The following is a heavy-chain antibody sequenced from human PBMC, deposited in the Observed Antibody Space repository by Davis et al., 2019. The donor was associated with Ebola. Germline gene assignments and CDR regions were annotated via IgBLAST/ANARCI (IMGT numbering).Heavy chain of an antibody. CDR1: GGTLRTHG. J-gene: IGHJ6*02. CDR3: ARELGGGDYYYYGMDV. Sequence: ASVKVSCKAAGGTLRTHGMSWVRQAPGQGLEWMGWINTNTGNPTYAQGFTGRFVFSLDTSVSTTYLQISSLKAEDTAVYYCARELGGGDYYYYGMDVWGQGTTVTVSS. V-gene: IGHV7-4-1*02. CDR2: INTNTGNP. D-gene: IGHD3-16*01.